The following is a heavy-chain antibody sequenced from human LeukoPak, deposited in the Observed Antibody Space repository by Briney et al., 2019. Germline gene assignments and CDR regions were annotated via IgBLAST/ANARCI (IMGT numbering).Heavy chain of an antibody. CDR2: IWDDGGTK. D-gene: IGHD1-7*01. CDR1: GFTFSSYG. Sequence: GGSLRLSCVVSGFTFSSYGMHWVRQAPGKGLEWVAVIWDDGGTKYYSDSVKGRFTISRDNSKSTLYLEMISLRVEDTAVYYCAREGLTGSTNWFDSWGQGTLATVSS. V-gene: IGHV3-33*01. CDR3: AREGLTGSTNWFDS. J-gene: IGHJ5*01.